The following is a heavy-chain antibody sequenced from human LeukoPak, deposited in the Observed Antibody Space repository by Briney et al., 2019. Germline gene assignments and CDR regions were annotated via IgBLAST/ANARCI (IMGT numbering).Heavy chain of an antibody. Sequence: PSETLSLTCAVYGGSFSGYYWSWIRQPPGKGLEWIGRIYTSGSTNYNPSLKSRVTMSVDTSKNQFSLKLSSVTAADTAVYYCARGIYGSDPSYYYYYYMDVWGKGTTVTISS. CDR2: IYTSGST. V-gene: IGHV4-59*10. D-gene: IGHD3-10*01. CDR3: ARGIYGSDPSYYYYYYMDV. J-gene: IGHJ6*03. CDR1: GGSFSGYY.